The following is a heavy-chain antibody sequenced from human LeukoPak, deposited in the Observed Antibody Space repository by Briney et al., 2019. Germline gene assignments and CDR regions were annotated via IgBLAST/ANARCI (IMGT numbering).Heavy chain of an antibody. V-gene: IGHV4-4*07. D-gene: IGHD3-9*01. CDR1: GGSISSYY. J-gene: IGHJ6*03. CDR2: IYTSGST. Sequence: SETLSLTCTVSGGSISSYYWSWTRQPAGKGLEWIGRIYTSGSTNYNPSLKSRVTMSVDTSKNQFSLKLSSVTAADTAVYYCARDQNYDILTGLGSYYYYYMDVWGKGTTVTVSS. CDR3: ARDQNYDILTGLGSYYYYYMDV.